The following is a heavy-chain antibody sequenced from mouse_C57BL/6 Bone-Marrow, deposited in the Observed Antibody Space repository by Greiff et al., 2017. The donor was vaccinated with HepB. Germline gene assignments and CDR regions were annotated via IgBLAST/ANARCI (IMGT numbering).Heavy chain of an antibody. D-gene: IGHD4-1*01. V-gene: IGHV10-1*01. CDR1: GFSFNTYA. CDR2: IRSKSNNYAT. CDR3: VRTNWDGAWFAY. J-gene: IGHJ3*01. Sequence: EVHLVESGGGLVQPKGSLKLSCAASGFSFNTYAMNWVRQAPGKGLEWVARIRSKSNNYATYYADSVKDRFTISRDESESMLYLQMNNLKTEDTAMYYCVRTNWDGAWFAYWGQGTLVTVSA.